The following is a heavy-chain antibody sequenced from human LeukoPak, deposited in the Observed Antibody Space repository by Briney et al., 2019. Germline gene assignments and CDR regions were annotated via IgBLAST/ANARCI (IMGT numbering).Heavy chain of an antibody. D-gene: IGHD3-22*01. CDR1: GFTFSSYS. J-gene: IGHJ4*02. V-gene: IGHV3-21*01. CDR3: AGTTYYYDSSGQGFGY. Sequence: GGSLRLSCAASGFTFSSYSMNWVRQAPGKGLEWVSSIISSSSYIYYADSVKGRFTISRDNAKNSLYLQMNSLRGEDTALYYCAGTTYYYDSSGQGFGYWGQGTLVTVSS. CDR2: IISSSSYI.